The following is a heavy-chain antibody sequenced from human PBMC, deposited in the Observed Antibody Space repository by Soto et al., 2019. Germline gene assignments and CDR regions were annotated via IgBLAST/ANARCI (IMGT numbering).Heavy chain of an antibody. D-gene: IGHD3-10*01. V-gene: IGHV1-69*01. Sequence: QGQLVQSGAEAKKPGSSVKVSCKVSGGPFSDYAVSWVRQAPGQGLKRMGGIIPMFGTANYAQKFQGRVTIIADESTTTAYLELSSLRSEDTAVYYCARDLDYYGSGNYYNRIDYWGQGTLVTVSS. CDR1: GGPFSDYA. J-gene: IGHJ4*02. CDR2: IIPMFGTA. CDR3: ARDLDYYGSGNYYNRIDY.